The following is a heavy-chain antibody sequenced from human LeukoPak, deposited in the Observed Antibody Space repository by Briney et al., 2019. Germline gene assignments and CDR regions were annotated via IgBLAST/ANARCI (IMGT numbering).Heavy chain of an antibody. CDR1: GYTFSDYY. Sequence: ASVKVSCKTSGYTFSDYYIHWIRQAPGQGLEWVGWINPNSGDTDYAQKFQGRVTVTRDTSISTAYLELGRLRSDDRAVCYCARHGVSSGSLFDPWGQGTLVTVSS. D-gene: IGHD6-25*01. V-gene: IGHV1-2*02. J-gene: IGHJ5*02. CDR3: ARHGVSSGSLFDP. CDR2: INPNSGDT.